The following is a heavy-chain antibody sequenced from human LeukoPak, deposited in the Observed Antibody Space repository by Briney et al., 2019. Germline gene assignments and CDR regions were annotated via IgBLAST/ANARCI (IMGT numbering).Heavy chain of an antibody. V-gene: IGHV3-48*04. Sequence: PGGSLRLSCAASGFTFSSYSMNWVRQAPGKGLEWVSYISSSSSTIYYADSVKGRFTISRDNAKNSLYLQMNSLRAEDTAVYYCARERLAVDYWGQGTLVTVSS. CDR3: ARERLAVDY. D-gene: IGHD6-19*01. CDR1: GFTFSSYS. J-gene: IGHJ4*02. CDR2: ISSSSSTI.